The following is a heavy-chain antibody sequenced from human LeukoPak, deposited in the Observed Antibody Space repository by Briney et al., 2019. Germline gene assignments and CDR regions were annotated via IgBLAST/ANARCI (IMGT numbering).Heavy chain of an antibody. V-gene: IGHV4-4*02. D-gene: IGHD6-19*01. CDR1: GGSISRSW. CDR3: ACHSGWSGPSE. J-gene: IGHJ4*02. Sequence: SETLSLTCAVSGGSISRSWWSWVRQPPGKGLEWIGEIFHSGSTNYNPSLKSRVTISVDKSKNHFSLELSSVTAADTAVYYCACHSGWSGPSEWGQGTLVIVSS. CDR2: IFHSGST.